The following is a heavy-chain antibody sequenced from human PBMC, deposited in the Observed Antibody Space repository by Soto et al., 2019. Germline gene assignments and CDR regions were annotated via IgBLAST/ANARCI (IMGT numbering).Heavy chain of an antibody. CDR2: IYYSGST. CDR3: ASTSGSYYGYYYYGMDV. V-gene: IGHV4-59*01. Sequence: SETLSLTCTVSGGSISSYYWSWIRQPPGKGLEWIGFIYYSGSTNYNPSLKSRVTISVDTSKNQFSLKLSSVTAADTAVYYCASTSGSYYGYYYYGMDVWGQGTTVTVSS. CDR1: GGSISSYY. J-gene: IGHJ6*02. D-gene: IGHD1-26*01.